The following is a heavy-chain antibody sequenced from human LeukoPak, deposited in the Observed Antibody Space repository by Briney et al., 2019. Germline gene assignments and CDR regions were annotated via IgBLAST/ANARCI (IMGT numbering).Heavy chain of an antibody. CDR2: INPSDSYT. CDR1: GYSFTSYW. Sequence: GESLRIPCKGSGYSFTSYWISRVRQMPGKGLEWMGRINPSDSYTNYSPSFQSHVTISADKSISTAYLQWSSLKASDTALYYCARYCSSTSCYNYWGQGTLVTVSS. CDR3: ARYCSSTSCYNY. V-gene: IGHV5-10-1*01. D-gene: IGHD2-2*02. J-gene: IGHJ4*02.